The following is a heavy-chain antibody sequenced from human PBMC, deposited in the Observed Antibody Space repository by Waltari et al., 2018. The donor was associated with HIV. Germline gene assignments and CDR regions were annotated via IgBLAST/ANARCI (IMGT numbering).Heavy chain of an antibody. J-gene: IGHJ6*02. V-gene: IGHV3-53*01. CDR1: GFTVSSNY. CDR3: ARLRITMIVYGMDV. Sequence: EVQLVESGGGLIQPGGSLRLSCAASGFTVSSNYMSWVRQAPGKGLEWVSVIYSGGSTYYADSVKGRFTISRDNSKNTLYLQMNSLRAEDTAVYYCARLRITMIVYGMDVWGQGTTVTVSS. D-gene: IGHD3-22*01. CDR2: IYSGGST.